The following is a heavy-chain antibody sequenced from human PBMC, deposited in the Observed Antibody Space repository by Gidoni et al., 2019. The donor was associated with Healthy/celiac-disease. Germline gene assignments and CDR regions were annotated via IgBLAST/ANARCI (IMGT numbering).Heavy chain of an antibody. J-gene: IGHJ4*02. CDR2: INHSGST. D-gene: IGHD5-12*01. CDR1: GGSFSGYY. V-gene: IGHV4-34*01. Sequence: QVQLQQWGAGLLKPSETLSLTCAVYGGSFSGYYWSWIRQPPGKGLEWIGEINHSGSTNYNPSLKSRVTISVDTSKNQFSLKLSSVTAADTAVYYCARTSLGRGGYGDYWGQGTLVTVSS. CDR3: ARTSLGRGGYGDY.